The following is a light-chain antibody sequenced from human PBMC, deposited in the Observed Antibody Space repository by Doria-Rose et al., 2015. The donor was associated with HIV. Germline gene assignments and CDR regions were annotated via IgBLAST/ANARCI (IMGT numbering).Light chain of an antibody. CDR3: HQYGTSWT. Sequence: TQSPGTLSLSPGERATLSCRASQSFSSTYLAWYQQKPGQAPSLLTYDGSTRATGIPDRFSASGSETDFTLTINRLEPEDSALYYCHQYGTSWTFGQGTKVEI. CDR1: QSFSSTY. CDR2: DGS. J-gene: IGKJ1*01. V-gene: IGKV3-20*01.